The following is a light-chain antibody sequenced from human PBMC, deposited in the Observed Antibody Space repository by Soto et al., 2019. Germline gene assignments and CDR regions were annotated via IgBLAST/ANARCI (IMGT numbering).Light chain of an antibody. CDR1: SSDVGYYSL. Sequence: QSALTQPASVSGSPGQSITISCTGSSSDVGYYSLVSWYQQHPGKAPQLVIYEVTERPSGVSDRFSGSKSGNTASLTISGLQAEDEAAYFCCSFARSGSVLFGGGTKLTVL. CDR2: EVT. CDR3: CSFARSGSVL. V-gene: IGLV2-23*02. J-gene: IGLJ2*01.